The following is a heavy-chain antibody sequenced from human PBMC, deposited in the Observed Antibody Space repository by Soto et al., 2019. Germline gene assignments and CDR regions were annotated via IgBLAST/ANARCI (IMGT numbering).Heavy chain of an antibody. V-gene: IGHV1-46*01. Sequence: ASRKVSCKASGYTFTSYYMHWVRQAPGQGLEWMGIMNPSGGSTSYAQKFQGRVTMTRDTSTSTVYMELSSLRSEDTAVYYCAKHVTVIITGDPWGEGTVVTVS. J-gene: IGHJ5*02. CDR2: MNPSGGST. CDR3: AKHVTVIITGDP. D-gene: IGHD3-10*01. CDR1: GYTFTSYY.